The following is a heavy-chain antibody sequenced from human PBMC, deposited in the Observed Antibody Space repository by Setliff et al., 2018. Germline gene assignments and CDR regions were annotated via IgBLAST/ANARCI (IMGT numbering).Heavy chain of an antibody. CDR2: INPNAGNI. Sequence: GASVKVSCKASGYTFTAYYIHWVRQDTGQGLEWMGWINPNAGNINYIQKFQGRVTMTRDTSISTAYIELRRLKSDDTAVYYCARGEHIVSGDFYHYIDVWGKGTTVTVSS. J-gene: IGHJ6*03. D-gene: IGHD2-15*01. CDR3: ARGEHIVSGDFYHYIDV. CDR1: GYTFTAYY. V-gene: IGHV1-2*02.